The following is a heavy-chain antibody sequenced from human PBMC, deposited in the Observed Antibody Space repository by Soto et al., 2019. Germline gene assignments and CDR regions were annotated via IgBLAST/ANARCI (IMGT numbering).Heavy chain of an antibody. CDR1: GFTFTNYW. J-gene: IGHJ4*02. D-gene: IGHD3-16*01. V-gene: IGHV3-74*01. CDR3: ARVKISTWGKFDS. Sequence: EVQLVESGGGLVQPGGSLRLSCEVSGFTFTNYWMHWVRQAPGKGLMWVSRINPDGRTTSYVDSVKGRFIISRDNAKNTVYLQMNSLRVEDTAVYYWARVKISTWGKFDSWGQGSLFTVSS. CDR2: INPDGRTT.